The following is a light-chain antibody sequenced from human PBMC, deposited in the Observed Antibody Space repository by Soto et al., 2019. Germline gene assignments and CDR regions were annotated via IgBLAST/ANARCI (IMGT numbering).Light chain of an antibody. CDR1: QSLSKS. V-gene: IGKV3-15*01. CDR3: QQYNNWPWT. CDR2: SAS. J-gene: IGKJ1*01. Sequence: EIVLTQSPATLSLSPGERATLSCRASQSLSKSLVWYQQKPGQAPRLLIYSASRRATGFPARFSGSGSGSDFTLTISSLQSEDFAVYYCQQYNNWPWTFGQGTKVDIK.